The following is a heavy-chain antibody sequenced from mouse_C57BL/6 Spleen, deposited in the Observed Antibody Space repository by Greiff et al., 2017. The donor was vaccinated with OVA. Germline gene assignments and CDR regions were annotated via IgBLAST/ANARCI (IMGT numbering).Heavy chain of an antibody. Sequence: QVQLQQPGAELVRPGSSVKLSCKASGYTFTSYWMHWVKQRPIQGLEWIGNIDPSDSETHYNQKFKDKATLTVDKSSSTAYMQLSSLTSEDSAVYYCARYSTTVPFDYWGQGTTLTVSS. CDR1: GYTFTSYW. CDR2: IDPSDSET. CDR3: ARYSTTVPFDY. J-gene: IGHJ2*01. V-gene: IGHV1-52*01. D-gene: IGHD1-1*01.